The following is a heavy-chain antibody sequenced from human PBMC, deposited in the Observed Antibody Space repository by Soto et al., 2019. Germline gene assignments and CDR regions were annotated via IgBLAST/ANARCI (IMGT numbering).Heavy chain of an antibody. CDR1: GGTFSSYA. CDR3: AREVRELWFGELVQNDVFDI. V-gene: IGHV1-69*01. D-gene: IGHD3-10*01. CDR2: IIPIFGTA. Sequence: VQLVQSGAEVKKPGSSVKVSCKASGGTFSSYAISWVRQAPGQGLEWMGGIIPIFGTANYAQKFQGRVTITADESTSTAYMELSSLRSEDTAVYYCAREVRELWFGELVQNDVFDIWGQGTMVTVSS. J-gene: IGHJ3*02.